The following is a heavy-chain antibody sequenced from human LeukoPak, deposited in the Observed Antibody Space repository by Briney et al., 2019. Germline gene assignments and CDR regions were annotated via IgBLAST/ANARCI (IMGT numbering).Heavy chain of an antibody. D-gene: IGHD3-22*01. Sequence: ASVKVSCKASGYTFTGYYMHWVRQAPGQGLEWTGWINRNSGGTNYAQKCQGRVTMTRDTSISTAYMELSRLRSDDTAVYSCARDSYYDSSGYYSFGAFDIWGQGTMVTVSS. V-gene: IGHV1-2*02. CDR1: GYTFTGYY. CDR3: ARDSYYDSSGYYSFGAFDI. CDR2: INRNSGGT. J-gene: IGHJ3*02.